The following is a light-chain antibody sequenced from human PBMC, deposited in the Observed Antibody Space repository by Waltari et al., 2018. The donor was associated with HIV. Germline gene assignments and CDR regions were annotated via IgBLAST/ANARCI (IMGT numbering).Light chain of an antibody. J-gene: IGKJ1*01. V-gene: IGKV1-39*01. Sequence: DIQMTQSPSSLSASVGDRVTITCRASQSISSFLNWYQQKPGKAPKLLIYTASSLQGGVPSRFSGRGSGTDFTLTISSLQPEDFATYYCQQSYSTPPWTFGQGTKVEIK. CDR2: TAS. CDR1: QSISSF. CDR3: QQSYSTPPWT.